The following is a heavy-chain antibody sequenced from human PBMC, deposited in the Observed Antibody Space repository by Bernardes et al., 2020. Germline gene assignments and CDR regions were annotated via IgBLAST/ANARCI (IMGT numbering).Heavy chain of an antibody. D-gene: IGHD3-10*01. CDR3: ARLGKILPSFEEGSDGMDG. J-gene: IGHJ6*02. CDR2: IYPGDSDT. V-gene: IGHV5-51*01. CDR1: GYSFTSYW. Sequence: GASLKISCKGSGYSFTSYWIGWVRQIPGKGLEWMGIIYPGDSDTRYSPSFQGQVTISADKSISTAYLQWSSLKASDTAMYYCARLGKILPSFEEGSDGMDGWGQGTTGTVSS.